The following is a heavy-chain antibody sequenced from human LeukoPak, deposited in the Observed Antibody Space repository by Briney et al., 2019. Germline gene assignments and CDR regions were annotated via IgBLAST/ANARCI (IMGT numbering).Heavy chain of an antibody. CDR2: IYTSGST. CDR1: GGSISSYY. Sequence: SETLSLTCTVSGGSISSYYWSWIGQPAGKRLEWIGRIYTSGSTNYNPSLKSRVTMSVDTSKNQFSLKLSSVTAADTAVYYCARKTYYYDSSGYTLKDAFDIWGQGTMVTVSS. J-gene: IGHJ3*02. CDR3: ARKTYYYDSSGYTLKDAFDI. V-gene: IGHV4-4*07. D-gene: IGHD3-22*01.